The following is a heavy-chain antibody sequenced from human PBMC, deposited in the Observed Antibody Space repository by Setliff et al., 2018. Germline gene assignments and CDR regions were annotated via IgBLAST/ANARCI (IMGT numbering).Heavy chain of an antibody. CDR2: IYTSWST. Sequence: SETLSLTCSVSDDFISSRRYYWGWFRQPAGKELEWVGQIYTSWSTNYNPSLKSRVTISLDTSKNQFSLSLTSVTAADTAVYYCARMSGFQYIDVWGKGTTVTVS. D-gene: IGHD3-3*01. CDR3: ARMSGFQYIDV. J-gene: IGHJ6*03. V-gene: IGHV4-61*09. CDR1: DDFISSRRYY.